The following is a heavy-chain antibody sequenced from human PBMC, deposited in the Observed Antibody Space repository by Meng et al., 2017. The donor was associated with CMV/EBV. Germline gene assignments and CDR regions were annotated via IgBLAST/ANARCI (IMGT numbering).Heavy chain of an antibody. D-gene: IGHD6-19*01. CDR3: ARDSSGWYPHFDY. J-gene: IGHJ4*02. V-gene: IGHV4-4*07. CDR2: IYASGST. Sequence: QVQWQESGPGLVKPSETLSLTCTVSCGSIGSYYWSWIRQPAGKGLEWSGRIYASGSTNYNPSLKSRVTMSVDTSKIQFSLKLSSVTAADTAVYYCARDSSGWYPHFDYWGQGTLVTVSS. CDR1: CGSIGSYY.